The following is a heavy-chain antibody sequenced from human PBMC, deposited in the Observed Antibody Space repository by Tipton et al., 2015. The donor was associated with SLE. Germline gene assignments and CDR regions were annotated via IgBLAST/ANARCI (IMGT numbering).Heavy chain of an antibody. CDR3: AKDLGFSYYDSSGYHQGYFDY. V-gene: IGHV3-23*01. Sequence: SLRLSCAASGFTFSSYAMSWVRQAPGKGLEWVSAISGSGGSTYYAESVKGRFTISRDNSKNTLYLQMNSLRAEDTAVYYCAKDLGFSYYDSSGYHQGYFDYWGQGTLVTVSS. CDR2: ISGSGGST. J-gene: IGHJ4*02. D-gene: IGHD3-22*01. CDR1: GFTFSSYA.